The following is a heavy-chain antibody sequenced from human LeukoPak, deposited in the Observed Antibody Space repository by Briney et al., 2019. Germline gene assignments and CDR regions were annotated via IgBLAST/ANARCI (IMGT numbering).Heavy chain of an antibody. D-gene: IGHD3-10*01. CDR1: GGSISSYY. V-gene: IGHV4-59*12. J-gene: IGHJ3*02. CDR2: IYYSGST. Sequence: SETLSLTCTVSGGSISSYYWSWIRQPPGKGLEWIGYIYYSGSTNYNPSLKSRVTISVDTSKNQFSLKLSSVTAADTAVYYCASLTTMVRDPSLDAFDIWGQGTMVTVSS. CDR3: ASLTTMVRDPSLDAFDI.